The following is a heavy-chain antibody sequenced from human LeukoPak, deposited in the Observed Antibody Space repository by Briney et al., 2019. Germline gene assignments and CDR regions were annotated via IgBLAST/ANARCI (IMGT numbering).Heavy chain of an antibody. CDR1: GFTFNSYA. V-gene: IGHV3-23*01. CDR3: AKDREAGYYFDY. J-gene: IGHJ4*02. Sequence: GGSLRLCCAASGFTFNSYAMSWVRQAPGKGLEWVSALSGSGGSTYYADSVKGRFTISRENSKNTLYLQMNSLRAEDTAVYYCAKDREAGYYFDYWGQGTLVTVSS. D-gene: IGHD6-19*01. CDR2: LSGSGGST.